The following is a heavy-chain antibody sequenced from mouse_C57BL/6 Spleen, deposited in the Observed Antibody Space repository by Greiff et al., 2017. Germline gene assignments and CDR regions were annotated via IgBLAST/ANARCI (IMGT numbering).Heavy chain of an antibody. CDR3: ARRGNYTLYAMDY. V-gene: IGHV1-69*01. Sequence: VQLQQPGAELVMPGASVKLSCKASGYTFTSYWMHWVKQRPGQGLEWIGEIDPSDSYTNYNQKFKGKSTLTVDKSSSTAYMQLSSLTSEDSAVYYCARRGNYTLYAMDYWGQGTSVTVSS. CDR2: IDPSDSYT. J-gene: IGHJ4*01. CDR1: GYTFTSYW. D-gene: IGHD2-12*01.